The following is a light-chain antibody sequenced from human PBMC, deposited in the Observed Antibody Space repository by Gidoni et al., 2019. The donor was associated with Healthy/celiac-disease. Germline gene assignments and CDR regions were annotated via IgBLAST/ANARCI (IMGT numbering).Light chain of an antibody. V-gene: IGKV3-20*01. CDR2: GAS. Sequence: EIVLTQSPGTLPLSPGERATLSCRASQSVSSSYLAWYQQKPGQAPRLLIYGASSRATGIPDRFSGNGSGTDFTLTIIRLELEDFAVDYCQQYGSSASITFGQGTRLEIK. CDR1: QSVSSSY. J-gene: IGKJ5*01. CDR3: QQYGSSASIT.